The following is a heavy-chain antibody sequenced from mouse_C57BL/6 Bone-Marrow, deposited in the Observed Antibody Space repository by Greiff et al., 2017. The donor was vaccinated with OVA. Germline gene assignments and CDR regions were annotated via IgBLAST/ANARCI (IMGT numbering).Heavy chain of an antibody. Sequence: EVKVVESGGGLVQSGRSLRLSCATSGFTFSDFYMEWVRQAPGKGLEWIAASRNKANDYTTEYSASVKGRFIVSRDTSQSILYLQMNALRAEDTAIYYCARDANYGSSYWDFDVWGTGTTVTVSA. CDR2: SRNKANDYTT. V-gene: IGHV7-1*01. J-gene: IGHJ1*03. CDR1: GFTFSDFY. D-gene: IGHD1-1*01. CDR3: ARDANYGSSYWDFDV.